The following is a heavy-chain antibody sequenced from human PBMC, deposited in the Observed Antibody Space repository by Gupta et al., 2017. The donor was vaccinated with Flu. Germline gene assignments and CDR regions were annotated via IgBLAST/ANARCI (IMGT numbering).Heavy chain of an antibody. V-gene: IGHV3-11*05. CDR3: VRDISGVGSTYYFDY. J-gene: IGHJ4*02. CDR1: GFTFSGYY. CDR2: ISGSSTDT. Sequence: QVHLVESGGGLVKPGGSLRLSCAASGFTFSGYYMSWIRQAPGRGLEWVSYISGSSTDTNYADSVKGRFTSSRDNAKSSLYLQMNSLRAEDTAVYYCVRDISGVGSTYYFDYWGQGTLVTVSS. D-gene: IGHD3-3*02.